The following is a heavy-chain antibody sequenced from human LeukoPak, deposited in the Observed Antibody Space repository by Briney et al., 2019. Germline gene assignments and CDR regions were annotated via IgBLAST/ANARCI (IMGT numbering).Heavy chain of an antibody. CDR1: GGSISSYY. CDR3: ARWQTGRAAAGTNWFDP. D-gene: IGHD6-13*01. Sequence: PETLSLTCTVSGGSISSYYWSWIRQPPGKGLEWIGYIYYSGSTNYNPSLKSRVTISVDTSKNQFSLKLSSVTAADTAVYYCARWQTGRAAAGTNWFDPWGQGTLVTVSS. CDR2: IYYSGST. J-gene: IGHJ5*02. V-gene: IGHV4-59*08.